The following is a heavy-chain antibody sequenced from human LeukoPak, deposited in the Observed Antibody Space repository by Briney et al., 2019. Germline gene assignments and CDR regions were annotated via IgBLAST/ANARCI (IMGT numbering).Heavy chain of an antibody. CDR2: TYYRSKWSN. V-gene: IGHV6-1*01. CDR3: ARLVRYYYYMDV. Sequence: SQTLSLTCAISGDSVSNNRAAWNWIRQSPSRGLEWLGRTYYRSKWSNDYAISVKSRITINPDTSKNQFSLQLNSVTPEDTAVYYCARLVRYYYYMDVWGKGTTVTVSS. J-gene: IGHJ6*03. CDR1: GDSVSNNRAA.